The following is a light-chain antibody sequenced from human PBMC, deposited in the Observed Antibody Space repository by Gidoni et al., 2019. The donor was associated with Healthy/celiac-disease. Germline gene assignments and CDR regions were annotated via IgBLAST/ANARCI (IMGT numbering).Light chain of an antibody. Sequence: IQLTHSPSSLSASVGDRVTITCRASQGIISYLAWYQQKPGKSPKLLIYAASTLQSGVPSRFSGSGSGTDFTLTISSLQHEDFATYYCQQLNSYLWTFGQGTKVEIK. CDR1: QGIISY. CDR3: QQLNSYLWT. CDR2: AAS. V-gene: IGKV1-9*01. J-gene: IGKJ1*01.